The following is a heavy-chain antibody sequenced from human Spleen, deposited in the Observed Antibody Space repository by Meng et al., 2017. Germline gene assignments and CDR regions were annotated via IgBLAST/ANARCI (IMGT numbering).Heavy chain of an antibody. CDR1: GGSISGNHW. J-gene: IGHJ4*02. CDR2: IDHSGGT. V-gene: IGHV4-4*02. CDR3: QKLAGGSDS. D-gene: IGHD2-8*02. Sequence: QVRLQESGPGLVKPSGPLSLTCAVSGGSISGNHWWSWVRQFPGKDLEWIGEIDHSGGTNYNPSLKSRVTISVDTSKNQFSLKLSSVTAADTAVYYCQKLAGGSDSWGQGTLVTVSS.